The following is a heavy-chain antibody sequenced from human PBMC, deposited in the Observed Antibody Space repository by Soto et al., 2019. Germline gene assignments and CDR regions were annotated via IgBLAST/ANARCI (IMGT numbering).Heavy chain of an antibody. J-gene: IGHJ6*02. D-gene: IGHD6-19*01. V-gene: IGHV6-1*01. CDR3: ARDHSSGWYYYYYGMDV. CDR2: TYYGSKWYN. CDR1: GDSVSSNSAA. Sequence: SQTLSLTCAISGDSVSSNSAAWNWIRQSPSRGLEWLGRTYYGSKWYNDYAVSVKSRITINPDTSKNQFSLQLNSVTPEDTAVYYCARDHSSGWYYYYYGMDVWGQGTTVTVSS.